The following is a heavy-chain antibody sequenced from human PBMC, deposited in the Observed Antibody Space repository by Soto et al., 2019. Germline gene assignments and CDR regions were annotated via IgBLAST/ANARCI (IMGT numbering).Heavy chain of an antibody. J-gene: IGHJ6*03. CDR2: IHHGGST. Sequence: QVQLQESGPGLVNPSGTLSLTCAVSSASISISNWWSWVRQAPGMGLEWIGEIHHGGSTNYSPSLQSPVTITRDKSKNQVFPKLNSVTAADTAGYYCARVGFFRGTICSSEDSYSYMDVWGKGTPVTVSS. CDR1: SASISISNW. CDR3: ARVGFFRGTICSSEDSYSYMDV. D-gene: IGHD2-2*01. V-gene: IGHV4-4*02.